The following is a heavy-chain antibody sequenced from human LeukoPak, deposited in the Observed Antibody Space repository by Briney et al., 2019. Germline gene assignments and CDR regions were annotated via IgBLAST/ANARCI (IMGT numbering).Heavy chain of an antibody. J-gene: IGHJ2*01. CDR2: IYYSGST. CDR3: ARGEDWGGYFDL. Sequence: SETLSLTCTVSGGSISSYYWSWIRQPPGKGLEWIGYIYYSGSTNYNPSLKSRVTISVDTSKNQFSLKLSSVTAADTAVYYCARGEDWGGYFDLWGRGTLVTVSS. V-gene: IGHV4-59*01. CDR1: GGSISSYY. D-gene: IGHD7-27*01.